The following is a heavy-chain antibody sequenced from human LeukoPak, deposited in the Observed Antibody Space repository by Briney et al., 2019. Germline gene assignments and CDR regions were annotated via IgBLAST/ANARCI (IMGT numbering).Heavy chain of an antibody. CDR1: GGSISSGGYS. CDR2: IYHSGST. CDR3: ARVSSPTGIAAAARTYYFDN. V-gene: IGHV4-30-2*01. Sequence: TSQTLSLTCAVSGGSISSGGYSWSWIRQPPGKGLEWIGYIYHSGSTYYNPSLKSRVTISVDRSKNQFSLKLSSVTAADTAVYYCARVSSPTGIAAAARTYYFDNWGQGTLVTVSS. J-gene: IGHJ4*02. D-gene: IGHD6-13*01.